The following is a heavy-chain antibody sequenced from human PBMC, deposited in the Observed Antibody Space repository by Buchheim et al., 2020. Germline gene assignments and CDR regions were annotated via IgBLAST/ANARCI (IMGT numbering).Heavy chain of an antibody. J-gene: IGHJ4*02. V-gene: IGHV3-48*03. D-gene: IGHD4-23*01. CDR2: ISSSGSTI. CDR3: AKGSAYGGREGYFDY. CDR1: GFTFSSYE. Sequence: EVQLVESGGGLVQPGGSLRLSCAASGFTFSSYEMNWVRQAPGKGLEWVSYISSSGSTIYYADSVKGRFTISRDNDKNLLYLQMNSLRAEDTAVYYCAKGSAYGGREGYFDYWGQGTL.